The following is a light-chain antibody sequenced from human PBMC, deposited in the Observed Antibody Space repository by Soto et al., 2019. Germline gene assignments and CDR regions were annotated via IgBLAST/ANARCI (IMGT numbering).Light chain of an antibody. CDR1: QTIRSD. Sequence: DIQMTQFPSTLSASVGDRVTITCRASQTIRSDLAWYQQKPGKVPKLLIYRMSTLESGVPSRFSGSGSGTEFTLTISSLQPDDFAIYYCQQYEDHSFTFGQGTKLEIK. CDR3: QQYEDHSFT. J-gene: IGKJ2*01. CDR2: RMS. V-gene: IGKV1-5*03.